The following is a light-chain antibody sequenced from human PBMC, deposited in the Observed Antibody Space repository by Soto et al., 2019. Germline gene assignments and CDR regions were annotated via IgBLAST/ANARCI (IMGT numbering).Light chain of an antibody. CDR3: QESYSTPLA. V-gene: IGKV1-39*01. J-gene: IGKJ4*01. CDR1: QNINII. Sequence: DIQVTQSPSSLSASLGDRVTITCRTSQNINIILNWYQQKPGSATMVVISAASNLESGVPSRFSGRGSGTEFTLTISNLQPGDSALYFCQESYSTPLAFGGGTRVEIK. CDR2: AAS.